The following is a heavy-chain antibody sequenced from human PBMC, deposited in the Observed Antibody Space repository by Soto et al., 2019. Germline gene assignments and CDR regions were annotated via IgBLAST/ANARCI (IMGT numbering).Heavy chain of an antibody. Sequence: EVQLVESGGDLVEPGGSLRLSCAASGFTFSNYWMTWVRQAPGKGLEWVANIKEAGSEKHNVDSVKGRFTISRDNAKNSLYLQMNSLSVEDTVVYYCSRVGRWPDDAFDIWGQGTMVTVSS. CDR2: IKEAGSEK. J-gene: IGHJ3*02. V-gene: IGHV3-7*01. CDR3: SRVGRWPDDAFDI. CDR1: GFTFSNYW. D-gene: IGHD2-15*01.